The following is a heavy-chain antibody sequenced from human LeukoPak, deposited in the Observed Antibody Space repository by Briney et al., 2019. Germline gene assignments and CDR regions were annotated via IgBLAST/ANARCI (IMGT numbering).Heavy chain of an antibody. CDR1: GGSISSGGYS. J-gene: IGHJ4*02. D-gene: IGHD3-10*01. Sequence: SETLSLTCAVSGGSISSGGYSWSWIRQPPGKGLEWIGYIYHSGSTYYNPSLKSRVTISVDRSKNQFSLKLSSVTAADTAVYYCARLNYGSGSLFDYWGQGTLVTVSS. CDR2: IYHSGST. V-gene: IGHV4-30-2*01. CDR3: ARLNYGSGSLFDY.